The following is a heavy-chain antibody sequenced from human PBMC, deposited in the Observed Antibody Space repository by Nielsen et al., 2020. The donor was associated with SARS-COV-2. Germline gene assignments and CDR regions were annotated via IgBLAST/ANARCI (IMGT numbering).Heavy chain of an antibody. CDR3: VRCSFRIWEAAPGKFDY. Sequence: GGSLRLSCAASGFTFSSYAMSWVRQAPGKGLEWVSSIGGSGSSTFYAESARGRFTISRDNSNDSLYLDMNSLSVEDTATYYCVRCSFRIWEAAPGKFDYWGRGALVTVSS. CDR1: GFTFSSYA. J-gene: IGHJ4*02. V-gene: IGHV3-23*01. CDR2: IGGSGSST. D-gene: IGHD6-13*01.